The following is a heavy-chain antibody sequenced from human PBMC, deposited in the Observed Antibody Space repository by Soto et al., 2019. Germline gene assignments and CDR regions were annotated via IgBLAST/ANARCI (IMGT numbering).Heavy chain of an antibody. V-gene: IGHV4-39*01. CDR1: GGSISSSRSY. J-gene: IGHJ6*02. CDR2: ISYSGDT. CDR3: ARHVRDTYYYGMDV. Sequence: SETLSLTCTVSGGSISSSRSYWGWIRQPPGKGLEWIGTISYSGDTYHNPSLKSRVTISADTSKNQFSLRLSSATVADTALYYCARHVRDTYYYGMDVWGQGTKVPVYS.